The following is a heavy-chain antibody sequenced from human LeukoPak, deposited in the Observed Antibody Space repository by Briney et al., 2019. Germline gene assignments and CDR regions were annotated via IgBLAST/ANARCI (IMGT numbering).Heavy chain of an antibody. J-gene: IGHJ3*02. Sequence: GGSLRLSCAASGFIFSSYWTTWVRQAPGKGLEWVANINQDGSEKYYVDSVKGRFTISRDNTNNSLYLQMTGLRAEDTAVYYCATNSGTFHGFDIWGQGTMVTVSS. CDR2: INQDGSEK. CDR1: GFIFSSYW. D-gene: IGHD1-26*01. CDR3: ATNSGTFHGFDI. V-gene: IGHV3-7*01.